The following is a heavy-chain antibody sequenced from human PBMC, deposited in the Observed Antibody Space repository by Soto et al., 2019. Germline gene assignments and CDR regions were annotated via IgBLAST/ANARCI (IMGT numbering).Heavy chain of an antibody. Sequence: QVQLVQSGAELKKPGASVKVSCKASGYTFSNYDMNWVRQATGQGPEWIGWVNPNNGDTGYAQKSQARVTLPTDISTTTAYMELTSLRSEDTAIYYCAKVSRKGSAIDFDYWGQGTLITVSS. CDR2: VNPNNGDT. D-gene: IGHD3-10*01. J-gene: IGHJ4*02. V-gene: IGHV1-8*01. CDR1: GYTFSNYD. CDR3: AKVSRKGSAIDFDY.